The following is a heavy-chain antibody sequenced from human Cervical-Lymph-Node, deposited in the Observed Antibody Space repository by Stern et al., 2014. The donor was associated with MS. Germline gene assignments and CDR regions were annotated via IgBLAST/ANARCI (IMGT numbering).Heavy chain of an antibody. Sequence: VQLVESGPGLVKPSGTLSLTCDVSGDSISDNSWWSWVRQSPEKGLEWIGEIHHSETTNYNPSLKSRLSLSIDTSKNQFSLRLTPVTAADTAVYYCARVSQSGYDFFDPWGQGMLVTVSS. CDR1: GDSISDNSW. J-gene: IGHJ5*02. CDR3: ARVSQSGYDFFDP. D-gene: IGHD5-12*01. V-gene: IGHV4-4*02. CDR2: IHHSETT.